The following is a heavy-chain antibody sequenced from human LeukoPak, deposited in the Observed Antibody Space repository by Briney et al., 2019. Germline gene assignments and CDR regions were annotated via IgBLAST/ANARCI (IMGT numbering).Heavy chain of an antibody. CDR1: GFTFSNYA. Sequence: GGSLRLSCAASGFTFSNYAIHWVRQAPGKGLEWVAVISYDGSDKYYADSVKGRLTISRDNSKTTLYLQMNSLRPEDTAVYLCARDRLGYCSGGTCYSYYFDFWGQGTLVTVSS. D-gene: IGHD2-15*01. V-gene: IGHV3-30-3*01. CDR3: ARDRLGYCSGGTCYSYYFDF. CDR2: ISYDGSDK. J-gene: IGHJ4*02.